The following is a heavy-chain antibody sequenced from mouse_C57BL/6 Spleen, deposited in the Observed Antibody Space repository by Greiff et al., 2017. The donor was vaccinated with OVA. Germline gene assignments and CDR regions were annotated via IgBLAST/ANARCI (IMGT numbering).Heavy chain of an antibody. CDR2: ILPGSGST. D-gene: IGHD1-1*01. J-gene: IGHJ4*01. Sequence: QVQLQQSGAELMKPGASVKLSCKATGYTFTGYWIEWVKQRPGHGLEWIGEILPGSGSTNYNEKFKGKATFTADTSSNTAYMQRRSLTTEASAIYYCARPMYYGSSSYAMDYWGQGTSVTVSS. V-gene: IGHV1-9*01. CDR3: ARPMYYGSSSYAMDY. CDR1: GYTFTGYW.